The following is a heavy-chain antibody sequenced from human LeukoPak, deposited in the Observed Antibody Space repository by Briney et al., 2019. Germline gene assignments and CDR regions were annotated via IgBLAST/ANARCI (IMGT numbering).Heavy chain of an antibody. D-gene: IGHD3-10*01. CDR3: ARGFGSGSYLDWFDP. J-gene: IGHJ5*02. Sequence: PETLSLTCAVYGGSFSGYYWSWIRQPPGKGLEWIGEINHSGSTNYNPSLKSRVTISVDTSKNQFSLKLSSVTAADTAVYYCARGFGSGSYLDWFDPWGQGTLVTVSS. CDR1: GGSFSGYY. V-gene: IGHV4-34*01. CDR2: INHSGST.